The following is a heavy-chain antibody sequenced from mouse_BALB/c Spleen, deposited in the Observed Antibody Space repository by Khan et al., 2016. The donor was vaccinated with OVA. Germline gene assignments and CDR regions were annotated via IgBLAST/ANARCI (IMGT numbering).Heavy chain of an antibody. CDR1: GYSITSDYA. D-gene: IGHD1-1*01. V-gene: IGHV3-2*02. CDR2: ISYSGRT. J-gene: IGHJ2*01. Sequence: EVQLQESGPGLVKPSQSLSLTCTVTGYSITSDYAWNWIRQFPGNKLEWMAYISYSGRTSYNPSLKSRLSITRDTSKNQSFLQLNSVTTEDTATYYCARSVTITTVVATDFDYWGQGTTLTVSS. CDR3: ARSVTITTVVATDFDY.